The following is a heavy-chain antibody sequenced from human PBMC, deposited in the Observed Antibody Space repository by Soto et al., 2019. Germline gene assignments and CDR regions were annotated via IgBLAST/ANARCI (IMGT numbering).Heavy chain of an antibody. Sequence: GGSLRLSCAASGFTFSSYAMSWVRQAPGKGLGWVSAISGSGGSTYYADSVKGRFTISRDNSKNTLYLQMNSLRAEDTAVYYCAKDLGAPLTGPEINWLDPWGQGTLVTVS. J-gene: IGHJ5*02. V-gene: IGHV3-23*01. CDR2: ISGSGGST. CDR3: AKDLGAPLTGPEINWLDP. CDR1: GFTFSSYA. D-gene: IGHD3-9*01.